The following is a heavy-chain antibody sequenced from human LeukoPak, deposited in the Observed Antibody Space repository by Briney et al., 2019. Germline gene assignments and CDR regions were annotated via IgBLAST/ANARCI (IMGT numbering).Heavy chain of an antibody. V-gene: IGHV1-18*01. CDR2: ISAYNGNT. D-gene: IGHD6-19*01. CDR3: ARVFSRLGSSGWFDP. CDR1: GYTFTSYG. J-gene: IGHJ5*02. Sequence: ASVKVSCKASGYTFTSYGISWVRQAPGQGLEWMGWISAYNGNTNYAQKLQGRVTMTTDTSTSTAYTELRSLRSDDTAVYYCARVFSRLGSSGWFDPWGQGTLVTVSS.